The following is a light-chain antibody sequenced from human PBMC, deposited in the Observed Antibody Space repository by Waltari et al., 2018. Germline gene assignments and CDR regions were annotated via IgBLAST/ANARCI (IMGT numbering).Light chain of an antibody. CDR2: YND. CDR3: GTWDNSLSAGV. J-gene: IGLJ3*02. Sequence: QSVLTPPPSVSAAPGQKVTISCSGSSSNLGINFVSWYQHLPGTAPKLLIYYNDQRPSGIPDRFSCSKSGTSATLGITGLQTGDEADYYCGTWDNSLSAGVIGGVTKLTVL. CDR1: SSNLGINF. V-gene: IGLV1-51*01.